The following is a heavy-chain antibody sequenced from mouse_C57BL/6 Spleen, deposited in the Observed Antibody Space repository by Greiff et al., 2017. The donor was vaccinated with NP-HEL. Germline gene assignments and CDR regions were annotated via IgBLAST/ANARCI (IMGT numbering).Heavy chain of an antibody. CDR2: INPNNGGT. D-gene: IGHD1-1*01. Sequence: EVQLQQSGPELVKPGASVKISCKASGYTFTDYYMNWVKQSHGKSLEWIGDINPNNGGTSYNQKFKGKATLTVDKSSSTAYMELRSLTSEDSAVYYCANLRLRYYAMDYWGQGTSVTVSS. V-gene: IGHV1-26*01. CDR1: GYTFTDYY. CDR3: ANLRLRYYAMDY. J-gene: IGHJ4*01.